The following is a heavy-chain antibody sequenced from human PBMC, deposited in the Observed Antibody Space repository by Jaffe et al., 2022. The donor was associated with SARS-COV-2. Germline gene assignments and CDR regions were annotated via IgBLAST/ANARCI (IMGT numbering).Heavy chain of an antibody. J-gene: IGHJ6*04. V-gene: IGHV3-11*01. Sequence: EQLEESGGGLVKAGGFLRLSCAASGFTFSDYYMTWIRQAPGKGLEVLSYISGSGTDINYVDSVKGRFTISRDNAKNSLYLQMNNLRAEDTAVYYCARFARLLDVWGKGTTVTVSS. CDR1: GFTFSDYY. CDR2: ISGSGTDI. CDR3: ARFARLLDV.